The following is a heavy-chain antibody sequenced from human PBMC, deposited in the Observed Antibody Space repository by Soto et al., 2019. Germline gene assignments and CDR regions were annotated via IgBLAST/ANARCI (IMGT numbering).Heavy chain of an antibody. CDR2: YSGST. CDR3: ARVRYFDSSGYYHFDP. V-gene: IGHV4-59*01. D-gene: IGHD3-22*01. Sequence: KPSETLSLTCTVSGGSISSYYWSWIRQPPGKGLEWIGYYSGSTNYNPSLKSRVTISVDTSKNQFSLKLSSVTAADTAVYYCARVRYFDSSGYYHFDPWGQGTLVTVS. J-gene: IGHJ5*02. CDR1: GGSISSYY.